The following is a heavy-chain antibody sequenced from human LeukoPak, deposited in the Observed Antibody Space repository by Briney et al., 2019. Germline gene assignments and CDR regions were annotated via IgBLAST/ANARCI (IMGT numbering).Heavy chain of an antibody. D-gene: IGHD1-26*01. J-gene: IGHJ6*03. Sequence: SVKVSCKASGFTFTSSAMQWVRQARGQRLEWIGWIVVGSGNTNYAQKFQERVTITRDMSTSTAYMELSSLRSEDTAVYYCAATTLPLYYYYMDVWGKGTTVTVSS. CDR1: GFTFTSSA. V-gene: IGHV1-58*02. CDR2: IVVGSGNT. CDR3: AATTLPLYYYYMDV.